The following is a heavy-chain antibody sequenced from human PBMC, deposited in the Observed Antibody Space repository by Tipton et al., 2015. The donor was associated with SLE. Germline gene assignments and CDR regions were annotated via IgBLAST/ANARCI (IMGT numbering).Heavy chain of an antibody. J-gene: IGHJ6*03. D-gene: IGHD3-3*01. CDR3: ARALYDDFWTTYKDYYYYYMDV. CDR2: IYHSGST. CDR1: GYSISSGYY. Sequence: TLSLTCTVSGYSISSGYYWGWIRQPPGKGLEWIGSIYHSGSTYHNPSLKSRVTISVDTSKNQFSLKLSSVTAADTAVYYCARALYDDFWTTYKDYYYYYMDVWGKGTTVTVSS. V-gene: IGHV4-38-2*02.